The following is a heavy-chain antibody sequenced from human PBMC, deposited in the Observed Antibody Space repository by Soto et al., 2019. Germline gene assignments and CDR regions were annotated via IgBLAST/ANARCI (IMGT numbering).Heavy chain of an antibody. CDR1: GGTFSTYT. D-gene: IGHD2-2*01. J-gene: IGHJ3*01. CDR2: IIHMITVT. CDR3: SIGSWSAETFDV. V-gene: IGHV1-69*02. Sequence: QVHLEQSGAEVKKPGSSVKVSCKAAGGTFSTYTLIWVRQAPGQGLEWMGRIIHMITVTNSAQKFQGRVTLTADKSTSTAFMELTSLTSDDTAVYYCSIGSWSAETFDVWGQGTMVTVSS.